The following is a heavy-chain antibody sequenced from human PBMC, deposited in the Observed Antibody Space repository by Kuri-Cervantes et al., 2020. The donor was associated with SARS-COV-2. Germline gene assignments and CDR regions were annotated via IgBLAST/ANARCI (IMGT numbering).Heavy chain of an antibody. CDR1: EFNFRYYG. D-gene: IGHD3-10*01. V-gene: IGHV3-30*06. J-gene: IGHJ6*02. CDR2: ISHDGRDT. CDR3: AKPGSVRGIIKEDHYGLDV. Sequence: GGSLRLSCVASEFNFRYYGMYWVRQAPGKGLEWVAHISHDGRDTHFRESVKGRFTVSRGNSKNTLYLQMNSLRLEDTGVYFCAKPGSVRGIIKEDHYGLDVWGQGTTVTVSS.